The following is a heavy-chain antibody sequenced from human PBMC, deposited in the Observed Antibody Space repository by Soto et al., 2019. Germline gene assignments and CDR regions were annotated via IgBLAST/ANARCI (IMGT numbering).Heavy chain of an antibody. V-gene: IGHV1-2*02. CDR2: INPNSGDT. J-gene: IGHJ4*02. CDR3: ARVFNSYIDVGAIAY. Sequence: EASVKVSCKASGYTFTGYFLHWVRQAPGQGLEWMGWINPNSGDTNYAQKFQGRVTMTRDTSINTAYMELSRLTSDDTAVYYCARVFNSYIDVGAIAYWGQGTLVTVSS. D-gene: IGHD2-15*01. CDR1: GYTFTGYF.